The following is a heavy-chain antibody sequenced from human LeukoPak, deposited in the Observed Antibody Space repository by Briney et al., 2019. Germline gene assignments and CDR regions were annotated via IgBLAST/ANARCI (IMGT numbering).Heavy chain of an antibody. J-gene: IGHJ4*02. Sequence: GGSLRLSCSAPGFTFSSHAMHWVRQAPGKGLEYVSVISGNGDSTYYVDSVRGRFTISRDNSKNTLYLQMSSLRAEDTAVYYCVKDRYCSSTTCYANFDSWGQGTLVTVSS. CDR1: GFTFSSHA. V-gene: IGHV3-64D*06. CDR2: ISGNGDST. CDR3: VKDRYCSSTTCYANFDS. D-gene: IGHD2-2*01.